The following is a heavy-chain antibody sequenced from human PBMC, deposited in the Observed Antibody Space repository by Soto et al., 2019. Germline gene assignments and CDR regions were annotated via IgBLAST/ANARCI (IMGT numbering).Heavy chain of an antibody. V-gene: IGHV1-24*01. CDR1: GYTFTDFC. D-gene: IGHD2-15*01. CDR2: FNPNDGGT. J-gene: IGHJ4*02. Sequence: ASVKVSCKASGYTFTDFCMHWVRQAPGQGLEWMGGFNPNDGGTIYAQKFQGRVTMTEDTSTNTAYMELSSLRSEDTAVYYCARASSILSSYFDYWGLG. CDR3: ARASSILSSYFDY.